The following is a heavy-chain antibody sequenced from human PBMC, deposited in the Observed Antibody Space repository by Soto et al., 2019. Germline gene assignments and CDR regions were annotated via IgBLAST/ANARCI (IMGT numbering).Heavy chain of an antibody. D-gene: IGHD1-26*01. Sequence: QVQLVQSGTVVQRRGSSVKVSCQASGGTFSSHGMAWVRQAPGQGLEWMGGIIPTFGTPTYAPKFQGRVTITADKSTNTAYMELSSLRSEDTAVYYCASERSAKYFDFWGQGTLITVSS. J-gene: IGHJ4*02. V-gene: IGHV1-69*06. CDR3: ASERSAKYFDF. CDR2: IIPTFGTP. CDR1: GGTFSSHG.